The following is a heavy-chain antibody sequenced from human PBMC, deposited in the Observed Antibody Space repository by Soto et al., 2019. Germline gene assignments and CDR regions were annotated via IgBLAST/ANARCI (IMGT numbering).Heavy chain of an antibody. CDR2: IIPIFGTA. V-gene: IGHV1-69*13. Sequence: SVKVSCKASGGTFSSYAISWVRQAPGQGLEWMGGIIPIFGTANYAQKFQGRVTITADESTSTAYMELSSLRSEDTAVYYCARGPQGYDSSGYYDYWGQGTLVTVSS. CDR1: GGTFSSYA. CDR3: ARGPQGYDSSGYYDY. D-gene: IGHD3-22*01. J-gene: IGHJ4*02.